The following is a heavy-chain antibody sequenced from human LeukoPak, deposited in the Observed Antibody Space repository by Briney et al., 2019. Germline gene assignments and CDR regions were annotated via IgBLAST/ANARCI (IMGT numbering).Heavy chain of an antibody. J-gene: IGHJ3*01. CDR2: IYYSGNT. CDR1: GASITTYY. V-gene: IGHV4-59*12. Sequence: SETLSLTCTVSGASITTYYWNWIQQPPGKGLEWIGYIYYSGNTNYNPSLNSRVTMSVDTSKNQLSLNVTSVTAADTAVYYCATLTNFVSDVWGPGTLVTVSS. D-gene: IGHD1-1*01. CDR3: ATLTNFVSDV.